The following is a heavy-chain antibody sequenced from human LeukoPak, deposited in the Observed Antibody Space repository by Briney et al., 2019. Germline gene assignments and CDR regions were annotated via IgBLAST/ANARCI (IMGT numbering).Heavy chain of an antibody. D-gene: IGHD3-10*01. CDR2: INPNSGGT. CDR3: ASDLPSGSGFDI. CDR1: GYTFTGYY. J-gene: IGHJ3*02. V-gene: IGHV1-2*06. Sequence: ASVKVSCKASGYTFTGYYMHWVRQAPGQGLEWMGRINPNSGGTNYAQKFQGRVTMTRDTSISTAYMELSRLRSDDTAVYYCASDLPSGSGFDIWGQGTMVTVSS.